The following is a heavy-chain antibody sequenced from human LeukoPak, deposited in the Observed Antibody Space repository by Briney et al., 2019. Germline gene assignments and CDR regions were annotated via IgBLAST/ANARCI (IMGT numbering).Heavy chain of an antibody. CDR2: ISHSGSSI. CDR1: AFTFSNYL. J-gene: IGHJ4*02. CDR3: AMALDY. Sequence: PGGPLRLSCVASAFTFSNYLMNWVRQAPGKGLEWVSGISHSGSSILYADSVKGRFTISRDNSKNTLYLQMDRLRVEDTAVYYCAMALDYWGQGTLVTVSS. V-gene: IGHV3-23*01.